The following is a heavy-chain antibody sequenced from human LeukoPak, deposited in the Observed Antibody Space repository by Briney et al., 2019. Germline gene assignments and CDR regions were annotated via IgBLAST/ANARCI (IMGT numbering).Heavy chain of an antibody. V-gene: IGHV1-18*01. D-gene: IGHD6-13*01. J-gene: IGHJ6*03. CDR1: GYTFTSYG. CDR3: ARRAAAGSDYYYYYYMDV. Sequence: ASVKVSCKASGYTFTSYGISWLRQAPGQGLEWMGWISAYNGNTNYAQKLQGRVTMTTDTSTCTAYMELRSLRSDDTAVYYCARRAAAGSDYYYYYYMDVWGKGTTVTVSS. CDR2: ISAYNGNT.